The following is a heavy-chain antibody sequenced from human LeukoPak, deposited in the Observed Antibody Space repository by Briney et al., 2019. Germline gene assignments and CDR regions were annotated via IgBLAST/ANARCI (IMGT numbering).Heavy chain of an antibody. D-gene: IGHD6-19*01. Sequence: ASVKVSCKASGYTFTSYGISRVRQAPGQGLEWMGWISAYNGNTNYAQKLQGRVTMTTDTSTSTAYMELRRLRSDDTAVYYCARDSGVVAGNSFDYWGQGTLVTVSS. CDR1: GYTFTSYG. CDR2: ISAYNGNT. CDR3: ARDSGVVAGNSFDY. J-gene: IGHJ4*02. V-gene: IGHV1-18*01.